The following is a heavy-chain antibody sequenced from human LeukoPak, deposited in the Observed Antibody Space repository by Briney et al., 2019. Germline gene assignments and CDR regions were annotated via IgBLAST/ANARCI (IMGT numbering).Heavy chain of an antibody. CDR2: ISGSGTTI. D-gene: IGHD3-10*01. V-gene: IGHV3-11*04. Sequence: PGGSLRLSCVASGFIFSDYYMSWIRQAPGKGLEWVSYISGSGTTIYYADSVKGRFTISRDNAKNSLYLQMNSLRAEDTAVYYCARDPTYYYGSGSYFDYWGQGTLVTVSS. CDR3: ARDPTYYYGSGSYFDY. J-gene: IGHJ4*02. CDR1: GFIFSDYY.